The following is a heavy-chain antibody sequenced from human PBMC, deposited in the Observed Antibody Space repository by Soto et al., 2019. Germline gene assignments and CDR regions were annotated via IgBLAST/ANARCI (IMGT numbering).Heavy chain of an antibody. V-gene: IGHV3-11*01. Sequence: PGGSLRLSCAASGFTFSDYYMSWIRQAPGKGLEWVSYISSSGSTIYYADSVKGRFTISRDNAKNSLYLQMNSLRAEDTAVYYCARDFSGGSCYGCPSPFDYWGQGTLVTVSS. CDR3: ARDFSGGSCYGCPSPFDY. CDR1: GFTFSDYY. D-gene: IGHD2-15*01. J-gene: IGHJ4*02. CDR2: ISSSGSTI.